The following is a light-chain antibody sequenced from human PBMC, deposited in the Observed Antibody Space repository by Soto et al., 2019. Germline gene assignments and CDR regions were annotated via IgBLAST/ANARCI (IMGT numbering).Light chain of an antibody. V-gene: IGLV2-8*01. CDR2: EVS. Sequence: QSALTQPPSASGSPGQSVTISCTGTSSDVGGYNYVSWYQQHPGKAPKLMIYEVSKRPSGVPDRFSGSKSGNTASLTVSGLQAEDEADYYCCSYAGSNRNVFGTGTKLTVL. CDR1: SSDVGGYNY. J-gene: IGLJ1*01. CDR3: CSYAGSNRNV.